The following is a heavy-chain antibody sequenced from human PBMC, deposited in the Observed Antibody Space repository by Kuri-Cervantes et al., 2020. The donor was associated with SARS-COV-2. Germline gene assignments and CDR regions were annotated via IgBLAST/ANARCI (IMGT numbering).Heavy chain of an antibody. V-gene: IGHV3-30*04. CDR1: GFIFSDYA. J-gene: IGHJ4*02. CDR3: ARDRQNWGFGVAH. Sequence: GGSLRLSCEASGFIFSDYAIDWVRQAPGKGLGWVAVVWYDGTTKHYSDSVRGRFTISRDNSKNTLSLQMESLRVEDTAVYYCARDRQNWGFGVAHWGQGTPVTVSS. D-gene: IGHD7-27*01. CDR2: VWYDGTTK.